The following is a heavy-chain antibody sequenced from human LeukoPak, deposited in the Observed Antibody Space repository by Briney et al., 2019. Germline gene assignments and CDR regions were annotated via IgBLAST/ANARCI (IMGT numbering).Heavy chain of an antibody. Sequence: ASVKVSCKASGYTFTSYYMHWVRQAPGQGLEWMGIINPSGGSTSYAQKFQGRVTITADKSTSTAYMELSSLRSEDTAVYYCARDLMVAGTVRFDYWGQGTLVTVSS. CDR2: INPSGGST. CDR3: ARDLMVAGTVRFDY. J-gene: IGHJ4*02. D-gene: IGHD6-19*01. V-gene: IGHV1-46*01. CDR1: GYTFTSYY.